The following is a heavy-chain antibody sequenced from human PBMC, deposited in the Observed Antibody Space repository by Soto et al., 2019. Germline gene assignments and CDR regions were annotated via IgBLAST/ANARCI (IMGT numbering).Heavy chain of an antibody. CDR3: AREDDEYSGSYGVFDY. V-gene: IGHV1-18*01. J-gene: IGHJ4*02. CDR1: GYTFTSYG. CDR2: ISAYNGNT. D-gene: IGHD1-26*01. Sequence: GASVKVSCKASGYTFTSYGISWVRQAPGQGLEWMGWISAYNGNTNYAQKLQGRVTMTTDTSTSTAYMELRSLRSDDTAVYYCAREDDEYSGSYGVFDYWGQGTLVTVSS.